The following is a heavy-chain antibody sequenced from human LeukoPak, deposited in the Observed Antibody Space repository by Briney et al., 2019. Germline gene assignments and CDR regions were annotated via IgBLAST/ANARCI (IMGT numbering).Heavy chain of an antibody. Sequence: GGSLRLSCAASGFTFTSHDMSWVRQAPGKGLEWVSSISGSGASSYYADSVKGRFTISRDNSKNTLYLQMNSLRAEDTAVYYCAKSGCGGTCYSYFYYWGQGTLVTVSS. CDR2: ISGSGASS. CDR1: GFTFTSHD. J-gene: IGHJ4*02. D-gene: IGHD2-15*01. V-gene: IGHV3-23*01. CDR3: AKSGCGGTCYSYFYY.